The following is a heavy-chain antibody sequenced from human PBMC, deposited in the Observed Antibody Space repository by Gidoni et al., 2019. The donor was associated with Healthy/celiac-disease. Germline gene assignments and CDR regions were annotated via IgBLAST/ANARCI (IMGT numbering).Heavy chain of an antibody. V-gene: IGHV3-66*01. J-gene: IGHJ5*02. D-gene: IGHD3-10*01. CDR2: IYSGGST. CDR1: GFTVSSNY. Sequence: EVQLVESGGGLVQPGGSLRLSCAAPGFTVSSNYMGWVRQAPGKGLEWVSVIYSGGSTYYADSVKGRFTISRDNSKNTLYLQMNSLRAEDTAVYYCARGLYGFGGWFDPWGQGTLVTVSS. CDR3: ARGLYGFGGWFDP.